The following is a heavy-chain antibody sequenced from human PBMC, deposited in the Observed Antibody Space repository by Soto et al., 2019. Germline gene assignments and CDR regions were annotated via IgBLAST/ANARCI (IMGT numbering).Heavy chain of an antibody. CDR1: GDSMNNGDYF. Sequence: LSLTCSVSGDSMNNGDYFWTWIRQTPGKGLQWIGYISYSGSTFYNPSLKTRLAMSVDTSKNQFSVRLRSVTAADTAVYYCARDRAHFYESSGRLDLWGQGMLVTVSS. D-gene: IGHD3-22*01. CDR2: ISYSGST. CDR3: ARDRAHFYESSGRLDL. J-gene: IGHJ4*02. V-gene: IGHV4-30-4*01.